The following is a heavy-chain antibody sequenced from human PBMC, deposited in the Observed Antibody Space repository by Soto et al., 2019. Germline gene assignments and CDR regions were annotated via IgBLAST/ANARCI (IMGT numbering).Heavy chain of an antibody. V-gene: IGHV3-64*01. Sequence: GGSLRLSCAASGFTFSSYAMHWVRQAPGKGLVYFLVIIINGGSTYYANSVNGRFTISRDNSKNTLYLQMGSLRAEDMAVYYCARGPGYYFDYWGQGTLVTVSS. CDR1: GFTFSSYA. CDR3: ARGPGYYFDY. J-gene: IGHJ4*02. CDR2: IIINGGST.